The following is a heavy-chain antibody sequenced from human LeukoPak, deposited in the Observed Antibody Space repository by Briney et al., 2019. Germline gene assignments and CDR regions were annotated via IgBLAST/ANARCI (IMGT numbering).Heavy chain of an antibody. CDR2: ISYDGSNK. Sequence: GGSLRLSCAASGFTFSSYAMHWVRQAAGKGLEWVAVISYDGSNKYYADSVKGRFTISRDNSKNTLYLQMNSLRAEDTAVYYCARGENYGDYGIKYLNYWGQGTLVTVSS. D-gene: IGHD4-17*01. V-gene: IGHV3-30-3*01. CDR1: GFTFSSYA. CDR3: ARGENYGDYGIKYLNY. J-gene: IGHJ4*02.